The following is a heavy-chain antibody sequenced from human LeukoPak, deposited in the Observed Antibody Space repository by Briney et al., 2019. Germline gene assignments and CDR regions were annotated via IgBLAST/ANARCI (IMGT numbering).Heavy chain of an antibody. Sequence: GGSLILSCAASGFTFSSYWMHWVRQAPGKGLVWVSRINSDGSSTSYADSVKGRFTISRDNAKNTLYLQMNSLRAEDTAVYYCARGDESGSYSYWGQGTLVTVSS. V-gene: IGHV3-74*01. D-gene: IGHD1-26*01. CDR3: ARGDESGSYSY. CDR2: INSDGSST. J-gene: IGHJ4*02. CDR1: GFTFSSYW.